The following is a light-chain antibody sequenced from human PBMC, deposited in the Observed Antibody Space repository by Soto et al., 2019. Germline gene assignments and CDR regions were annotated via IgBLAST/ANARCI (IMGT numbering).Light chain of an antibody. J-gene: IGKJ5*01. CDR1: QDIRTY. Sequence: IPLTQSPSSLSASLGDRVKLTCQASQDIRTYVNWYQQKPGKAPKLLIYDASILETGVPSRFSGSGSGTDFTFTISSLQPEDIATYYCQQYENPPVFGQGTRLEIK. CDR2: DAS. CDR3: QQYENPPV. V-gene: IGKV1-33*01.